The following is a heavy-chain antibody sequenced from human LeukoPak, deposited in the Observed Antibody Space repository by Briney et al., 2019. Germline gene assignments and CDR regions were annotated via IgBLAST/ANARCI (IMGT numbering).Heavy chain of an antibody. CDR2: SYYTGST. D-gene: IGHD6-13*01. V-gene: IGHV4-59*08. J-gene: IGHJ4*02. CDR1: GGSISGSY. CDR3: ASLVYSSSWYFQ. Sequence: PPETLSLTCTVSGGSISGSYWSWIRQPPGKGLEWIGYSYYTGSTNYNPSLKSRVTISVDMSKKQFSLKLSSVTAPDTAVYYCASLVYSSSWYFQWGQGTLVTVSS.